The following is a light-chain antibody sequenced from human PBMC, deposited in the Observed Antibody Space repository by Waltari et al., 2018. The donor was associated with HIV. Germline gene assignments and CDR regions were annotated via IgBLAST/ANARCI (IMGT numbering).Light chain of an antibody. CDR1: SSNIGSNY. J-gene: IGLJ2*01. V-gene: IGLV1-51*01. Sequence: QSVLTQPPSVSAAPGQKVTISCSGSSSNIGSNYVSWYQQPPGTAPKLLIYDNNKRPSGIPDRFSGSKSGTSATLGITGLQTGDEADYYCGTWDSSLSAYVVFGGGTKLTVL. CDR3: GTWDSSLSAYVV. CDR2: DNN.